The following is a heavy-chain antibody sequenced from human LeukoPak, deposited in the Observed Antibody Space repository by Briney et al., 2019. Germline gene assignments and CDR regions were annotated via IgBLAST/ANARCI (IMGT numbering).Heavy chain of an antibody. Sequence: SETLSLTCTVSGGSISSYYWSWIRQPPGKGLEWIGYIYYSGSTNYNPSLKSRVTISVDTSKNQFSLKLSSVTAADTAVYYCARDLIGEDYWGQGTLVTVSS. V-gene: IGHV4-59*01. D-gene: IGHD3-9*01. CDR3: ARDLIGEDY. CDR2: IYYSGST. CDR1: GGSISSYY. J-gene: IGHJ4*02.